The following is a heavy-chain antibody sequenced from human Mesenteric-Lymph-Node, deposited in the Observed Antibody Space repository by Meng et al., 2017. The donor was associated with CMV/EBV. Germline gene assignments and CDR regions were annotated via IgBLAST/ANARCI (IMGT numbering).Heavy chain of an antibody. Sequence: SETLSLTFAVYGGSFSGYYWSWIRQPPGKGLEWIGEINHSGSTNYNPSLKSRVTISVDTSKNQFSLKLSSVTAADTAVYYCARRRRGFVVVPAARHGQSWFDPWGQGTLVTVSS. V-gene: IGHV4-34*01. D-gene: IGHD2-2*01. CDR3: ARRRRGFVVVPAARHGQSWFDP. CDR1: GGSFSGYY. CDR2: INHSGST. J-gene: IGHJ5*02.